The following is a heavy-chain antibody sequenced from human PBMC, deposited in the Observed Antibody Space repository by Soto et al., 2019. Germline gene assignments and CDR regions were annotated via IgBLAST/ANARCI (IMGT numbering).Heavy chain of an antibody. CDR2: ITSSGSTT. CDR1: GFSFSSSE. Sequence: HPGGSLRLSCAVSGFSFSSSEMNWVRQAPGKGLEWLSYITSSGSTTYYADSVKGRFTMSRDNAKNSLYLQMNSLRAEDTAIYYCARESVKIFGVDVFDYWGQGTLVTVSS. CDR3: ARESVKIFGVDVFDY. D-gene: IGHD3-3*01. J-gene: IGHJ4*02. V-gene: IGHV3-48*03.